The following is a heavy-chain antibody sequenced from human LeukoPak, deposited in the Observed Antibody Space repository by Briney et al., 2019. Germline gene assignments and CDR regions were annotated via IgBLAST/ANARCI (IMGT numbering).Heavy chain of an antibody. CDR1: GFTFSNYA. D-gene: IGHD5-12*01. CDR2: ISYDGSNK. J-gene: IGHJ6*03. V-gene: IGHV3-30*04. CDR3: ARSLATSYYYMDV. Sequence: GGSLRLSCAASGFTFSNYAMHWVRQAPGKGLEWVAVISYDGSNKFYADSVKGRFTISRDNSKNPLHLQMNSLRAEDTAVYYCARSLATSYYYMDVWGKGTPVTVSS.